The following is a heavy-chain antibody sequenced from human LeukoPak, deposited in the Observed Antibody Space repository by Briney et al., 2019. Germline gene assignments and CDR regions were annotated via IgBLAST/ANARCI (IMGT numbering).Heavy chain of an antibody. CDR3: ASIGPGVLLWFGELEY. CDR1: GFTVSSNY. J-gene: IGHJ4*02. V-gene: IGHV3-53*01. CDR2: IYSGGST. D-gene: IGHD3-10*01. Sequence: HPGGSLRLSCAASGFTVSSNYMSWVRQAPGKGLEWVSVIYSGGSTYYADSVKGRFTISRDNSKNTLYLQMNSLRAEDTAVYYCASIGPGVLLWFGELEYWGQGTLVTVSS.